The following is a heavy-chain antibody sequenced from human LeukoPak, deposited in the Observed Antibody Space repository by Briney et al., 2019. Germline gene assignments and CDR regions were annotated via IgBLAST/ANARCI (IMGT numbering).Heavy chain of an antibody. V-gene: IGHV3-23*01. D-gene: IGHD1-26*01. CDR1: GFTFTSYS. J-gene: IGHJ4*02. CDR3: AKGGKWDVTPFDY. CDR2: ISGGGGST. Sequence: RGSLRLSCAASGFTFTSYSMNWVRQAPGKGLEWVSTISGGGGSTYYADSVKGRFTISRDNSKNTLYLQVNSLRAEDTAVYYCAKGGKWDVTPFDYWGQGTLVTVSS.